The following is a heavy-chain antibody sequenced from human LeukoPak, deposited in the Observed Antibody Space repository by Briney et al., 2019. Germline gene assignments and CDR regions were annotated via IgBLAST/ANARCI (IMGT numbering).Heavy chain of an antibody. Sequence: GGSLRLSCAASGFTFRSYWMHWVRQAPGKGLVWVSRINSDGGSTSYADSVKGRFTISRDNAKNTLYLQMNSLRAEDTAVYYCARDFPNYDILTGRGGYGMDVWGQGTTVTVSS. CDR1: GFTFRSYW. CDR2: INSDGGST. V-gene: IGHV3-74*01. D-gene: IGHD3-9*01. J-gene: IGHJ6*02. CDR3: ARDFPNYDILTGRGGYGMDV.